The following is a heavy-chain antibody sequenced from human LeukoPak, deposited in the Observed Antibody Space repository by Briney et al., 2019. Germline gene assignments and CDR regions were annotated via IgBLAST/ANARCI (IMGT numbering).Heavy chain of an antibody. CDR2: ISSSTRRI. V-gene: IGHV3-48*04. Sequence: GGSLRLSCAASGFNFSSYSLNWVRQAPGKGLEWVSYISSSTRRIYYADSVKGRFTISRDNAKNSLYLQMNSLRAEDTAVYYCARVLRGTSSSLDYWGQGTLVTVSS. J-gene: IGHJ4*02. CDR3: ARVLRGTSSSLDY. D-gene: IGHD6-13*01. CDR1: GFNFSSYS.